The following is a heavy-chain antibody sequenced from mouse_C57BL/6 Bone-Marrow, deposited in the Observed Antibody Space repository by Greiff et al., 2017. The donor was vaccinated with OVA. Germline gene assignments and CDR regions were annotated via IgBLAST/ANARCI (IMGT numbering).Heavy chain of an antibody. Sequence: EVKLEESGGGLVQPGGSLKLSCAASGFTFSDYYMYWVRQTPEQRLAWVSYISNGGGSTYYPDTVKGRFTISRDNAKNTLYLQMSLLKAEDAAMYYCARRRYSKEMDYWGQGTSVTVSS. CDR2: ISNGGGST. J-gene: IGHJ4*01. CDR3: ARRRYSKEMDY. D-gene: IGHD2-5*01. V-gene: IGHV5-12*01. CDR1: GFTFSDYY.